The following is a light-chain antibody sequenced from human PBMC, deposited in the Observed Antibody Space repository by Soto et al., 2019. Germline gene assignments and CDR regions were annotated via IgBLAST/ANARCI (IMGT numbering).Light chain of an antibody. Sequence: EIVMTQSPATLSVSPGERATLSCRASQSVSNNLAWYQQKPGQAPRLLIHGAFTRAAGIPARFSGSGSGTDYSLTVSSLESEDFAVYYGQQYNKWPLTFGGGTKVEIK. V-gene: IGKV3-15*01. CDR1: QSVSNN. J-gene: IGKJ4*01. CDR3: QQYNKWPLT. CDR2: GAF.